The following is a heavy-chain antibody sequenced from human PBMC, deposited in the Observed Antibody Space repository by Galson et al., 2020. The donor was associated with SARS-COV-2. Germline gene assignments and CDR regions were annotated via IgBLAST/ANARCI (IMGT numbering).Heavy chain of an antibody. CDR2: VYPSGTT. CDR3: ARQGVNRLVLVTVPGWYFDL. D-gene: IGHD3-22*01. CDR1: GYSVSTTNY. V-gene: IGHV4-38-2*02. J-gene: IGHJ2*01. Sequence: SETLSPTCTVSGYSVSTTNYWGLVRQPPGRGLERIGIVYPSGTTYYNPSLKSRLTISVDTYKKQFSLRLDSVTAPDTALYYCARQGVNRLVLVTVPGWYFDLWGRGTLVTVSS.